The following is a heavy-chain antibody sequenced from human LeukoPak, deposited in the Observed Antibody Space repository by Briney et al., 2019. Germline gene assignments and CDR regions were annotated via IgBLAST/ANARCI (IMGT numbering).Heavy chain of an antibody. Sequence: PGGSLRLSCAASGFTFSSYAMHWVRQAPGKGLERVAFISYDGSNKYYADSVKGRFTISRDNSKNTLYLQMNSPRAEDTAVYYCAREAHYWGQGTLVTVSS. J-gene: IGHJ4*02. CDR2: ISYDGSNK. CDR3: AREAHY. V-gene: IGHV3-30-3*01. CDR1: GFTFSSYA.